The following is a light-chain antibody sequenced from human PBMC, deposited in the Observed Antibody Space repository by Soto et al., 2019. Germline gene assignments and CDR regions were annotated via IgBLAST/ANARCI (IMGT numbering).Light chain of an antibody. V-gene: IGLV2-8*01. CDR2: EVY. CDR1: SSDIGRYNY. CDR3: SSYAGNNLLYV. Sequence: QSALTQPPSASGSLGQSVTISCTGTSSDIGRYNYVSWYQQHPGKAPKLMIYEVYKRPSGVPNRFSGSKSANTASLTVSGLQAEYKSDYDCSSYAGNNLLYVFGTGTKLTVL. J-gene: IGLJ1*01.